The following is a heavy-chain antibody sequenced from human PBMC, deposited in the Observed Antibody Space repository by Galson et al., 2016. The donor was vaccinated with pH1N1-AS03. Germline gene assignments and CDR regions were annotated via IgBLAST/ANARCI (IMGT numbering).Heavy chain of an antibody. V-gene: IGHV5-51*01. J-gene: IGHJ3*02. CDR2: VWPADSDT. D-gene: IGHD2-15*01. CDR1: GYIFSSYW. CDR3: ARQKHCSGGSCYLYEDAFDM. Sequence: QSGAEVKKPGESLKISCQASGYIFSSYWIGWVRQRPGKGLEWMGIVWPADSDTKYSPSFQGQVTISVETSLNTAYLQWSRLGASDTAMYFCARQKHCSGGSCYLYEDAFDMWGQGTLVTVSS.